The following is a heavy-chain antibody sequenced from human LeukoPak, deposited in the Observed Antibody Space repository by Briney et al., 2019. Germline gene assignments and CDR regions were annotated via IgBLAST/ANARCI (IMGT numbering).Heavy chain of an antibody. CDR2: ISSSSSYI. V-gene: IGHV3-21*01. CDR1: GFTFSSYS. Sequence: PGGSLRLSCAASGFTFSSYSMNWVRQAPGKGLEWVSSISSSSSYIYYADSVKGRFTISRDNAKNSLYLQMNSLRAEDTAVYFCARVGYDLVYFYYYMDVWGKGTTVTVSS. D-gene: IGHD5-12*01. CDR3: ARVGYDLVYFYYYMDV. J-gene: IGHJ6*03.